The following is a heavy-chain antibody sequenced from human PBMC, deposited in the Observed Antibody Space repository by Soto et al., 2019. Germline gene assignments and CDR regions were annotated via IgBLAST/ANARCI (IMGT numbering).Heavy chain of an antibody. CDR1: AGCICSYF. CDR3: ATIGGCRGSQA. J-gene: IGHJ5*02. CDR2: ILYSGRT. Sequence: SQTLSLTCIVCAGCICSYFWSWIGQPLGSGLVWISYILYSGRTSYSLSLTSRVPISVDPQKKPLSLRLSSVTAADTAGYYCATIGGCRGSQAWRQG. D-gene: IGHD3-10*01. V-gene: IGHV4-59*01.